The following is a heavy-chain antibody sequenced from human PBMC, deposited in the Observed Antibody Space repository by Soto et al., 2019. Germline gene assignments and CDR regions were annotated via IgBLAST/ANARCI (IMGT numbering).Heavy chain of an antibody. D-gene: IGHD1-7*01. CDR2: INRDGTNT. Sequence: EVQVVESGGGLVQPGGSLRLSCAASGFPFSSSWMHWVRQSPGTGLEWVALINRDGTNTNYADSVKGRFTISRDNAKNTLYLQMNSLRAEDTGVYYCATAELSWGQGPLVTVSS. CDR3: ATAELS. J-gene: IGHJ5*02. V-gene: IGHV3-74*01. CDR1: GFPFSSSW.